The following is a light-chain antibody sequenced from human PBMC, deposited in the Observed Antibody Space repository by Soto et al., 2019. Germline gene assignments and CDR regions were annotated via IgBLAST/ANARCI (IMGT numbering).Light chain of an antibody. CDR2: AAS. V-gene: IGKV1-9*01. J-gene: IGKJ4*01. CDR1: QGISSY. CDR3: QQLNTYPVT. Sequence: DIQLTQSPSFLSASVGDRVTITCRASQGISSYLAWYQQKPGKAPKLLIYAASTLQSGVPSRFSGSESGTEFTLTISSLQPEDFATYYCQQLNTYPVTFGGGTKVDI.